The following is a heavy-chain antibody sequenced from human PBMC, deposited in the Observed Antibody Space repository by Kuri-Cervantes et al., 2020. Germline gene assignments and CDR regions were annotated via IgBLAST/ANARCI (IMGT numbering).Heavy chain of an antibody. J-gene: IGHJ4*02. CDR3: AITYSGYPRHPYYFDY. CDR1: GSTFSNYG. V-gene: IGHV1-69*10. CDR2: IIPILGTT. Sequence: SVKVSCKTSGSTFSNYGIGWVRQAPGEGLAWMGGIIPILGTTHYAQKFQDRVTFTADKSTSTAYMELSSLRSEDTAVYYCAITYSGYPRHPYYFDYWGQGTLVTVSS. D-gene: IGHD5-12*01.